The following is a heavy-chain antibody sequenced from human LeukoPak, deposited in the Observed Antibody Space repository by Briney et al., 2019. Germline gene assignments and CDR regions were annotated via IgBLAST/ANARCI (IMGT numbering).Heavy chain of an antibody. CDR2: IYSGGST. J-gene: IGHJ2*01. V-gene: IGHV3-53*01. Sequence: GGSLRLSCVASGFTVSSNYMSWVRQAPGKGLEWVSVIYSGGSTYYADSAKGRFTISRDNSKNTLYLQMNSLRAEDTAVYYCARDNSGWYGYYWYFDLWGRGTLVTVSS. CDR3: ARDNSGWYGYYWYFDL. CDR1: GFTVSSNY. D-gene: IGHD6-19*01.